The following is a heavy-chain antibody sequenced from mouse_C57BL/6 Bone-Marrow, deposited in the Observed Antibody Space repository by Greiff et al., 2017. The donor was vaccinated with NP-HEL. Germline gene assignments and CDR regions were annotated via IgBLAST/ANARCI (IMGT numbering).Heavy chain of an antibody. Sequence: EVQVVESGGGLVKPGGSLKLSCAASGFTFSSYAMPWVRQTPGQRLEWVATISDGGSYTYYPDNVKGRFTISRDNAKNNLYLQMSHLKSEDTAMYYCARDGGDDSYYFDYWGQGTTLTVSS. CDR3: ARDGGDDSYYFDY. CDR1: GFTFSSYA. CDR2: ISDGGSYT. D-gene: IGHD2-4*01. V-gene: IGHV5-4*01. J-gene: IGHJ2*01.